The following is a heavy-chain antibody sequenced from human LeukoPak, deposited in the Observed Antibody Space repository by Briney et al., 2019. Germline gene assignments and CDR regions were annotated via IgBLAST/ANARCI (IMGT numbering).Heavy chain of an antibody. J-gene: IGHJ4*02. V-gene: IGHV3-30*03. CDR2: ISYDGSNK. CDR1: GFTFSSYG. D-gene: IGHD3-22*01. Sequence: PGGSLRLSCAASGFTFSSYGMHWVRQAPGKGLEWVAVISYDGSNKYYADSVKGRFTISRDNSKNTLYLQMNSLRAEDTAVYYCAPHPSSGYYAYWGQGTLVTVSS. CDR3: APHPSSGYYAY.